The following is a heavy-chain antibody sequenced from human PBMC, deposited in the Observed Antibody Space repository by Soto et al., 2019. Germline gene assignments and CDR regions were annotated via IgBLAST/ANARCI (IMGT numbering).Heavy chain of an antibody. CDR3: ARGGASTKWFDP. CDR2: IGYSGAT. J-gene: IGHJ5*02. CDR1: GGSITSGGSF. V-gene: IGHV4-31*03. D-gene: IGHD2-15*01. Sequence: SETLSLTCTVSGGSITSGGSFWSWIRQHPGKGPEWIAFIGYSGATSYNPSLASRVTISADTYKSQFSLNLRSVTAADTAVYYCARGGASTKWFDPWGQGTLVTVSS.